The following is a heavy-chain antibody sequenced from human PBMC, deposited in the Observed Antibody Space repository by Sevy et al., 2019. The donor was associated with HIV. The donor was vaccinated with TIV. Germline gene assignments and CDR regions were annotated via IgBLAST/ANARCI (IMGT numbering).Heavy chain of an antibody. V-gene: IGHV3-23*01. CDR2: ISGPGSST. J-gene: IGHJ3*01. D-gene: IGHD1-1*01. CDR3: AKALNPALESMLQVIFRTLNGFDV. Sequence: GGSQRLSCAASGFTFNTHAMNWVRQAPGKGLEWVSTISGPGSSTYYADSVKGRFTISRDNSKNTLHLQMNSLRADDTAIYYCAKALNPALESMLQVIFRTLNGFDVWGQGTMVTVSS. CDR1: GFTFNTHA.